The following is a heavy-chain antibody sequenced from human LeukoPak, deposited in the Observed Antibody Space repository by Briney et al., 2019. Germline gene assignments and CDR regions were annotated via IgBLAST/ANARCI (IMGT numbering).Heavy chain of an antibody. J-gene: IGHJ5*02. Sequence: SETLSLTCTVSGGSISSYYWSWIRQPPGKGLEWIGYIYYSGSTNYNPSLKSRVTISVDTSKNQFSLKLTSVAAADTAVYYCARDRDGNNWFDPWGQGTLVTVSS. CDR1: GGSISSYY. D-gene: IGHD5-24*01. V-gene: IGHV4-59*01. CDR2: IYYSGST. CDR3: ARDRDGNNWFDP.